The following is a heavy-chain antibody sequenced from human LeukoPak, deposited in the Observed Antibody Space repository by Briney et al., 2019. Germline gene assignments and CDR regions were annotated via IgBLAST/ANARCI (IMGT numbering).Heavy chain of an antibody. D-gene: IGHD1-26*01. CDR1: DGSINSYY. J-gene: IGHJ6*02. V-gene: IGHV4-59*01. CDR3: ARGRSNYYGMDV. Sequence: SETLSLTCSVSDGSINSYYWNWIRRPPGKGLQWIGYIYYNGNTNYSPSLKSRVTMSVDTSKNLFSLKVSSVTAADTAVYYCARGRSNYYGMDVWGQGTTVTVSS. CDR2: IYYNGNT.